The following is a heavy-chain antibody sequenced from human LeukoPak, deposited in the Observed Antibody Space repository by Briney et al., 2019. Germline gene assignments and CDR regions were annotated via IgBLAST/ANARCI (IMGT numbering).Heavy chain of an antibody. CDR1: GLTFSSYA. CDR2: ISGSGGST. D-gene: IGHD3-3*01. CDR3: AKEIYGFWSGWDV. Sequence: PGGSLRLSCAASGLTFSSYAMSWVRQAPGKGLEWVSAISGSGGSTYYADSVKGRFTISRDNSKNTLYLQMNSLRAEDTSVYYCAKEIYGFWSGWDVWGQGTTVTVSS. V-gene: IGHV3-23*01. J-gene: IGHJ6*02.